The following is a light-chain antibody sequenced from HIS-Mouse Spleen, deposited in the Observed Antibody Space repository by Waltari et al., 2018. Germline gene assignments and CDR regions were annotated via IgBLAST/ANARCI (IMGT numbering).Light chain of an antibody. V-gene: IGLV2-23*01. Sequence: QYALTQPASVSGSPGQSITISCTGTSSDVGSYNLFPWYQQHPGKAPKLMIYEGSKRPSGVSNRFSGSKSGNTASLTISGLQAEDEADYYCCSYAGSSTWVFGGGTKLTVL. CDR2: EGS. CDR3: CSYAGSSTWV. J-gene: IGLJ3*02. CDR1: SSDVGSYNL.